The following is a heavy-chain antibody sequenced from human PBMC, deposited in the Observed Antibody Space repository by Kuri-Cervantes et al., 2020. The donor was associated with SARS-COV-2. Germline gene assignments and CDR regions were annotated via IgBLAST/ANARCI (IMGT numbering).Heavy chain of an antibody. Sequence: SETLSLTCAVYGGSFSGYYWSWIRQPPGKGLEWIGEINHSGSTNYNPSLKSRATISVDTSRNQFFLKLSSVTAADTAVYYCFSWFFGNWGQGTLVTVSS. CDR2: INHSGST. V-gene: IGHV4-34*01. D-gene: IGHD6-13*01. CDR1: GGSFSGYY. J-gene: IGHJ4*02. CDR3: FSWFFGN.